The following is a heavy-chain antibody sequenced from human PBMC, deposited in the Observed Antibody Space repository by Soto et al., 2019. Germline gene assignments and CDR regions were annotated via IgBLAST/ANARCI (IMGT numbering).Heavy chain of an antibody. D-gene: IGHD2-2*01. CDR3: AKDKGGRYCSRTSCLYAFDY. CDR1: GFTFSTYA. Sequence: EVQLLESGGGLVQPGGSLRLSCTASGFTFSTYAMSWVRQAPGKELEWVSTISDSGSTYYADSVKGRFTISRDNSKNTLYLEMNSLIAEDTAVYYCAKDKGGRYCSRTSCLYAFDYWGQGTLVTVSS. J-gene: IGHJ4*02. V-gene: IGHV3-23*01. CDR2: ISDSGST.